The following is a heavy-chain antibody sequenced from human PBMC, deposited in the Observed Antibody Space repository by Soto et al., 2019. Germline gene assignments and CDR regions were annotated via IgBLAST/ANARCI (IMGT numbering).Heavy chain of an antibody. D-gene: IGHD6-13*01. CDR1: GYPFTSYG. J-gene: IGHJ6*01. CDR3: ARDGGAAAALITGMDV. CDR2: ISAYNGNT. V-gene: IGHV1-18*04. Sequence: GSVKVCFKTSGYPFTSYGISLVRQAPGQGLEWMGWISAYNGNTNYAQKLQGRVTMTTDTSTSTAYMELRSLRSDDTAVYYCARDGGAAAALITGMDVWGQGTTVTVSS.